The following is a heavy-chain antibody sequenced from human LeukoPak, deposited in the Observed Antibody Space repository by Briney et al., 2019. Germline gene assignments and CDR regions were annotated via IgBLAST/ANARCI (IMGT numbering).Heavy chain of an antibody. CDR3: ARYHTALNY. Sequence: GGSLRLSCAASGFSVSSDYMTWVRQAPGKGLEWVSVIYSGGSTYYADSVKGRFTISRDNSKNTLYLQMNNLRVEDTAVHFCARYHTALNYWGQGTLVTASS. CDR1: GFSVSSDY. CDR2: IYSGGST. D-gene: IGHD5-18*01. J-gene: IGHJ4*02. V-gene: IGHV3-53*01.